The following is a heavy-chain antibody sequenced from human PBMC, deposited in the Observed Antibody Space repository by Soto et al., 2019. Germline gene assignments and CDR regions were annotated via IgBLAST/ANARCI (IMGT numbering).Heavy chain of an antibody. D-gene: IGHD3-3*01. CDR1: GFTFSSYG. Sequence: PGGSLRLSCAASGFTFSSYGMHWVRQAPGKGLEWVAVIWCDGSNKYYADSVKGRFTISRDNSKNTLYLQMNSLRAEDTAVYYCARAMAASYDFWSGYSTPTHYYGMDVWGQGTTVTVSS. V-gene: IGHV3-33*01. J-gene: IGHJ6*02. CDR2: IWCDGSNK. CDR3: ARAMAASYDFWSGYSTPTHYYGMDV.